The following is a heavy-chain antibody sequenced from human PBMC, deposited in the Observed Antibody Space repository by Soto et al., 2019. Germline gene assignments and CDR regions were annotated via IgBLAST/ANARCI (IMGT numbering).Heavy chain of an antibody. CDR3: AKVPEKTGTVWFDP. CDR1: GFTFSSHA. J-gene: IGHJ5*02. CDR2: ISGGGGST. Sequence: EVQLLESGGGLVQPGGSLRLSCAASGFTFSSHAMSWVRQAPGKGLEWVSAISGGGGSTYSADSVKGRFTISRDNSKNTVYLQMSSLRAEDTAIYYCAKVPEKTGTVWFDPWGQGTLVTVSS. V-gene: IGHV3-23*01. D-gene: IGHD1-1*01.